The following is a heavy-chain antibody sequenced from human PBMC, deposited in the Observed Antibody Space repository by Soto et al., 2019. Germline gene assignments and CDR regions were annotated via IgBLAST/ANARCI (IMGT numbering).Heavy chain of an antibody. CDR3: ARVGGAVTSDY. D-gene: IGHD4-17*01. J-gene: IGHJ4*02. V-gene: IGHV3-33*01. CDR1: GFAFSAYG. CDR2: IYYDGSNK. Sequence: QVQLVESGGGVVQPGRSLRLSCAASGFAFSAYGMHWVRQAPGKGLEWVAMIYYDGSNKYYADSVKGRFTISRDNSKNTLSLQMSSLRAEDTALYYCARVGGAVTSDYWGQGTLVTVSS.